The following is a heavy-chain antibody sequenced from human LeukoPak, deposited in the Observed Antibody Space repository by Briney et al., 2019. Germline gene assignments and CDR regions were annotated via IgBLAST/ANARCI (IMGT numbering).Heavy chain of an antibody. Sequence: GGSLRLSCAASGFTFSSDSMNWGRQSPGKGLEWGSSISSSSSYIYYADSVKGRFTISRDNAKNSLYLPMNSLRAEDTAVYYCAREGRVGARSYYMDVWGKGTTVTVSS. CDR3: AREGRVGARSYYMDV. J-gene: IGHJ6*03. D-gene: IGHD1-26*01. CDR2: ISSSSSYI. CDR1: GFTFSSDS. V-gene: IGHV3-21*01.